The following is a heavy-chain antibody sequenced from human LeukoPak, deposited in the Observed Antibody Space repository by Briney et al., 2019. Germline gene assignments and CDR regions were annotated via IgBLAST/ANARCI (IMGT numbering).Heavy chain of an antibody. CDR2: IYYSGST. Sequence: PSETLSLTCTVSGGSISSSSYYWGWIRQPPGKGLEWIGSIYYSGSTYYNPSLKSRVTISADTSKNQFSLKLSSVTAADTAVYYCARHRGSRITMIVVVPYYFDYWGQGTLVTVSS. D-gene: IGHD3-22*01. V-gene: IGHV4-39*01. J-gene: IGHJ4*02. CDR1: GGSISSSSYY. CDR3: ARHRGSRITMIVVVPYYFDY.